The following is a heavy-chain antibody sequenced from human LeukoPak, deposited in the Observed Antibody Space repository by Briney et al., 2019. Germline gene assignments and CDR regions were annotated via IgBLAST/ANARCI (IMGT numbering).Heavy chain of an antibody. CDR1: GGSISSSSYY. Sequence: PSETLSLTCTVSGGSISSSSYYWGWIRQPPGKGLEWIGSIYYSGSTYYNPSLKSRVTISVDTSKNQFSLKLSSVTAADTAVYYCARDSEGSYYYDSSGYYPVRRMDVWGQGTTVTVSS. CDR2: IYYSGST. D-gene: IGHD3-22*01. CDR3: ARDSEGSYYYDSSGYYPVRRMDV. V-gene: IGHV4-39*07. J-gene: IGHJ6*02.